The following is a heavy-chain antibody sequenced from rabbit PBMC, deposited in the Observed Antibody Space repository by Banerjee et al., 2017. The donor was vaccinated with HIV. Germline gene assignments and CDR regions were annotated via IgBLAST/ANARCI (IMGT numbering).Heavy chain of an antibody. CDR3: ASSTGSVLYGMDL. V-gene: IGHV1S45*01. CDR2: IYTASGNA. Sequence: QEQLVESGGGLVQPEGSLTLTCTASGFSFSSQYMCWVRQAPGKGLEWVGSIYTASGNAYYANWAKGRFTISKTSSTTVTLQMTSVTVADTATYFCASSTGSVLYGMDLWGPGTLVTVS. D-gene: IGHD3-1*01. J-gene: IGHJ6*01. CDR1: GFSFSSQY.